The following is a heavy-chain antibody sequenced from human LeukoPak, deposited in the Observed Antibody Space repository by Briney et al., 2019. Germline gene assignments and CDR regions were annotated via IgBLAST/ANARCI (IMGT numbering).Heavy chain of an antibody. CDR3: AATSIRMVQRIIYYGKDV. D-gene: IGHD3-10*01. J-gene: IGHJ6*02. Sequence: GASVKVSCKASGFTNSNSSVQWVRQARGQRPEWIGWIVVGTGKTNYAQRLQERVTISRDMSTGTVDMELSSLRSEDTAVYYCAATSIRMVQRIIYYGKDVWGQGTTDTVSS. CDR1: GFTNSNSS. CDR2: IVVGTGKT. V-gene: IGHV1-58*01.